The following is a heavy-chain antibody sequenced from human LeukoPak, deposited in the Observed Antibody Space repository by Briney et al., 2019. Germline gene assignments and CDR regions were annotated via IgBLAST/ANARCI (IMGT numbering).Heavy chain of an antibody. J-gene: IGHJ4*02. CDR3: ARTPNSSGWYWDY. D-gene: IGHD6-19*01. V-gene: IGHV4-59*01. CDR1: GGSISSYY. Sequence: SETLSLTCTVSGGSISSYYWSWIRQPPGKGLEWIGYIYYSGSTNYNPSLKSRVTISVDTSKNQFSLKLSSVTAANTAVYYCARTPNSSGWYWDYWGQGTLVTVSS. CDR2: IYYSGST.